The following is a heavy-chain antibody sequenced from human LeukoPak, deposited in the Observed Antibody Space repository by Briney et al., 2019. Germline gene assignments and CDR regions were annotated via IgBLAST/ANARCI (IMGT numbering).Heavy chain of an antibody. CDR3: AKDVRVGGGGMDV. Sequence: PGGSLRLSCAASGFTFSSYAMSWVRQAPGKGLEWVSLISSSGANAYYADSVRGRFTISRDKSKNTVSLQMNSLRGEDTALYYCAKDVRVGGGGMDVWGQGTPVTVSS. D-gene: IGHD1-26*01. CDR1: GFTFSSYA. CDR2: ISSSGANA. V-gene: IGHV3-23*01. J-gene: IGHJ6*02.